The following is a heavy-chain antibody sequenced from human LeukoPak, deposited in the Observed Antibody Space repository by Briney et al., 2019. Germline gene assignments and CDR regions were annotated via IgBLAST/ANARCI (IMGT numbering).Heavy chain of an antibody. J-gene: IGHJ6*02. D-gene: IGHD1-26*01. V-gene: IGHV4-30-2*01. Sequence: SETLSLTCAVSGGSISSGGYSWSWIRQPPGKGLEWIGYIYHSGSTYYNPSLKSRVAISVDRSKNQFSLKLSSVTAADTAVYYCARQSIVGSFYYYYGLDVWGQGTTVTVSS. CDR1: GGSISSGGYS. CDR2: IYHSGST. CDR3: ARQSIVGSFYYYYGLDV.